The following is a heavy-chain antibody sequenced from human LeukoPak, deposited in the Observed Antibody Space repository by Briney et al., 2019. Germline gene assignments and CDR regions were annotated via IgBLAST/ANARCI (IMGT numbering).Heavy chain of an antibody. D-gene: IGHD2-15*01. J-gene: IGHJ4*02. CDR2: INWNGGST. CDR1: GFTFDDYG. V-gene: IGHV3-20*04. CDR3: ASLGYCSGGSCYARRDY. Sequence: GGSLRLSCAASGFTFDDYGMSWVRQAPGKGLEWVSGINWNGGSTGYADSVKGRFTISRDNAKNSLYLQMNRLRAEDTALYYCASLGYCSGGSCYARRDYWGQGTLVTVSS.